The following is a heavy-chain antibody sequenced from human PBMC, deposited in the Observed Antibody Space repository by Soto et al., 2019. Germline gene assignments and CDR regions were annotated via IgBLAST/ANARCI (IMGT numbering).Heavy chain of an antibody. CDR3: ATSTVVTRRDFDY. Sequence: QVQLQESGPGLVKPSGTLSLTCAVSGGSISSSKWWSWVRQPPGKGLEWIGEIYHSGSTNYNPSLKRRVPISVDKSKNHFSLKLTSVTAADTAVYYCATSTVVTRRDFDYWGQGTLVTVSS. J-gene: IGHJ4*02. CDR1: GGSISSSKW. D-gene: IGHD2-21*02. CDR2: IYHSGST. V-gene: IGHV4-4*02.